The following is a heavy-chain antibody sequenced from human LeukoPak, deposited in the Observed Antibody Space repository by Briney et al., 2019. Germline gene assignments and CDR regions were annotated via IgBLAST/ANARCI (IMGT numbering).Heavy chain of an antibody. CDR1: GYTFTNYG. D-gene: IGHD2-2*01. Sequence: ASVKVSCKASGYTFTNYGVSWVRQAPGQGLEWMGWINAYNGDTHYAQNLQGRLTMTTDTSTSMAFMELRSLRPDDTAVYFCARWGLVAPGTYYYYYMDVWGRGATVTVSS. CDR3: ARWGLVAPGTYYYYYMDV. J-gene: IGHJ6*03. V-gene: IGHV1-18*01. CDR2: INAYNGDT.